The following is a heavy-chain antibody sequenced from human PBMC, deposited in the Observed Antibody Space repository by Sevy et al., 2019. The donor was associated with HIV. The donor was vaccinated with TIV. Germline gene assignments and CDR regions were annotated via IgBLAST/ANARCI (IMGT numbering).Heavy chain of an antibody. D-gene: IGHD1-26*01. Sequence: GGSLRLSCAASGFTFSSYAMSWVRQAPGKGLEWVSAISGSGGSTYYADSVKGRFTISRDNSKNTLYLQMNSLRAEDTAVYYCAKDLYGGSYRVMNWFDPWGQGTLVTVSS. CDR1: GFTFSSYA. CDR3: AKDLYGGSYRVMNWFDP. J-gene: IGHJ5*02. V-gene: IGHV3-23*01. CDR2: ISGSGGST.